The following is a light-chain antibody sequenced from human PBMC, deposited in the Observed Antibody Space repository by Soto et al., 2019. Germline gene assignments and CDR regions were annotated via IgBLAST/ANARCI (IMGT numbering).Light chain of an antibody. Sequence: DVVMTQTPLSLSVTPGQPASISCKSSQSLLHITGETFLFWYLQKPGQSPQLLIYEVSTRVSGVPDRFSGSGSGTDFTLTISRLEPEDFAVYYCQQYDSPRETFGQGTKVDIK. CDR1: QSLLHITGETF. J-gene: IGKJ1*01. V-gene: IGKV2-29*01. CDR2: EVS. CDR3: QQYDSPRET.